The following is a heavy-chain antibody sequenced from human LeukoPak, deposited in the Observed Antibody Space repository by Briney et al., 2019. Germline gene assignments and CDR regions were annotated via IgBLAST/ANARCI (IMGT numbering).Heavy chain of an antibody. V-gene: IGHV3-33*08. CDR1: GFTFSSYW. J-gene: IGHJ4*02. CDR3: ARDRYESNGHVNY. D-gene: IGHD3-22*01. CDR2: IWFDGSNK. Sequence: PGGSLRLSCAASGFTFSSYWMHWVRQAPGKGLEWVALIWFDGSNKYCADSVKGRFTISRDNSKNTLYLQMNSLRAEDTAVYYCARDRYESNGHVNYWGQGTLVTVSS.